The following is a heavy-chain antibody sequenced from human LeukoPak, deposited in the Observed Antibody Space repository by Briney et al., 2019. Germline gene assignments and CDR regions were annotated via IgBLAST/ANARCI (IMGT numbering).Heavy chain of an antibody. CDR1: GFTFSSYA. J-gene: IGHJ4*02. V-gene: IGHV3-23*01. Sequence: GGSLRLSCAASGFTFSSYAMSWVRQAPGKGLEWGSAISGSGGSTYYAASVKGRFTISRDNSKNTLYLQMNSLRAEDTAVYYCAKGFNYYDSSGYYREIDYWGQGTLVTVSS. CDR2: ISGSGGST. CDR3: AKGFNYYDSSGYYREIDY. D-gene: IGHD3-22*01.